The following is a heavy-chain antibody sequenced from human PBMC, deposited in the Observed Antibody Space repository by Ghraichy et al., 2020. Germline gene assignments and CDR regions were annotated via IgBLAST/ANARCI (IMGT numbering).Heavy chain of an antibody. CDR2: IYYSGST. D-gene: IGHD5-24*01. V-gene: IGHV4-39*07. Sequence: SETLSLTCTVSGGSISSSSYYWGWIRQPPGKGLEWIGSIYYSGSTYYNPSLKSRVTISVDTSKNQFSLKLSSVTAADTAVYYCAREGDDYGDHWGQGTLVTVSS. CDR1: GGSISSSSYY. CDR3: AREGDDYGDH. J-gene: IGHJ4*02.